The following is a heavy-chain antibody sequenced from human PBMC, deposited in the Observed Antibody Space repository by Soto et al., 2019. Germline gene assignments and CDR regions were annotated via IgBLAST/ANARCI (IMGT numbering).Heavy chain of an antibody. V-gene: IGHV3-30*18. CDR3: AKIVTIFGVVITDFGYYYMDV. J-gene: IGHJ6*03. Sequence: GGSLRLSCAASGFTFSSYGMHWVRQAPGKGLEWVAVISYDGSNKYYADSVKGRFTISRDNSKNTLYLQMNSLRAEDTAVYYCAKIVTIFGVVITDFGYYYMDVWGKGTTVTVSS. CDR1: GFTFSSYG. CDR2: ISYDGSNK. D-gene: IGHD3-3*01.